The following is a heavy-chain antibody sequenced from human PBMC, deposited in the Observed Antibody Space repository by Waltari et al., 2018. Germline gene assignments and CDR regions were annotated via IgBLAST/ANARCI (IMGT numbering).Heavy chain of an antibody. CDR3: ARDSVITMVRGVIIKASQFDY. CDR2: IWYDGSKK. D-gene: IGHD3-10*01. V-gene: IGHV3-33*01. J-gene: IGHJ4*02. CDR1: GFPFSSDG. Sequence: QVQLVDSGGGVVQPGRSLSLSCAASGFPFSSDGMHCVGQAPGKGLEWVAVIWYDGSKKYYADSLKGRFTISRDNSKNTLYLQMNSLRAEDTAVYYCARDSVITMVRGVIIKASQFDYWGQGTLVTVSS.